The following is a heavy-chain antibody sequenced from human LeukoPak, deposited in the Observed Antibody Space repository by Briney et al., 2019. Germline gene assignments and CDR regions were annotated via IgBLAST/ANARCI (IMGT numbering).Heavy chain of an antibody. CDR3: ARADYGDYGLHRYFDY. CDR2: TSSSSSYI. Sequence: GGSLRLSCAASGFTFSSYSMNWVRQAPGKGLEWVSSTSSSSSYIYYADSVKGRFTISRDNAKNSLYLQMNSLRAEDTAVYYCARADYGDYGLHRYFDYWGREPWSPSPQ. CDR1: GFTFSSYS. D-gene: IGHD4-17*01. V-gene: IGHV3-21*01. J-gene: IGHJ4*02.